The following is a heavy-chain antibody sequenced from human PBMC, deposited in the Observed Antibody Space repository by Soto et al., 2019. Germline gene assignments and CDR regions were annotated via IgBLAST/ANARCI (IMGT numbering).Heavy chain of an antibody. Sequence: QAQLVESGGGLVKPGGSRRLSCAVSGFTFSDYYMSWVRQAPGKGLEWVSYISSNGDTIHHADSVKGRFTISRDNVKNILYLQMNSLSAEDTAMYYCARAGGSGWSLDFWGQGTLVTVSS. CDR3: ARAGGSGWSLDF. CDR1: GFTFSDYY. V-gene: IGHV3-11*01. D-gene: IGHD6-19*01. CDR2: ISSNGDTI. J-gene: IGHJ4*02.